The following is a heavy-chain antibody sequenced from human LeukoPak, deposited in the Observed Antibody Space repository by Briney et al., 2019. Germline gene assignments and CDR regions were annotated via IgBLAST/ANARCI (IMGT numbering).Heavy chain of an antibody. CDR2: ISGSGGST. CDR3: AKDSLRLGYYDSSGYSANRDIYYFDY. V-gene: IGHV3-23*01. CDR1: GFTFSSYS. D-gene: IGHD3-22*01. Sequence: PGGSLRLSCAASGFTFSSYSMNWVRQAPGKGLEWVSAISGSGGSTYYADSVKGRFTISRDNSKNTLYLQMNSLRAEDTAVYYCAKDSLRLGYYDSSGYSANRDIYYFDYWGQGTLVTVSS. J-gene: IGHJ4*02.